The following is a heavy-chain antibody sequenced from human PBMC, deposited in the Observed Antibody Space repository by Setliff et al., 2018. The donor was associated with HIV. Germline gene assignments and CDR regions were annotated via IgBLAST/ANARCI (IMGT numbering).Heavy chain of an antibody. V-gene: IGHV4-59*01. CDR2: IYYSGST. Sequence: SSETLSLTCTVSGDSINSYYWSWIRQPPGKGLEWIGSIYYSGSTNYNPSLKSRVTISVDTSKKQFSLKLSSVTAADTAVYYCAGVYYYDSSGYSEPYYMDVWGKGTTVTVSS. J-gene: IGHJ6*03. CDR3: AGVYYYDSSGYSEPYYMDV. CDR1: GDSINSYY. D-gene: IGHD3-22*01.